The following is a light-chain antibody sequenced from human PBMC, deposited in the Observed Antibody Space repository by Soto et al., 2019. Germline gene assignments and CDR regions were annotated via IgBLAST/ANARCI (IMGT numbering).Light chain of an antibody. Sequence: NGLTHSPGTLSLSPGERGPLSCRASQDIRSHLAWYQQKPGQAPRLLIFDASSRATGIPDRFSGSGSGTDFTLSISRLEPEDFAVYYCQQYGTSPRTFGQGTKVDI. CDR3: QQYGTSPRT. CDR1: QDIRSH. V-gene: IGKV3-20*01. J-gene: IGKJ1*01. CDR2: DAS.